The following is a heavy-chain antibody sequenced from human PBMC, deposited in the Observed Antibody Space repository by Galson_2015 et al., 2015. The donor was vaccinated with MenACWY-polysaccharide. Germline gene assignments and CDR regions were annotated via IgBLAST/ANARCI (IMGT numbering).Heavy chain of an antibody. CDR1: GFTFSNYG. CDR3: AKGRITVDI. Sequence: SLRLSCAASGFTFSNYGMSWVRQAPGKGLEWVSGISGRGGSTYYADSVKGRFTISRDNSKNTLYLQMNSLRADDTAVYYCAKGRITVDIGGKGTMVTVSS. V-gene: IGHV3-23*01. CDR2: ISGRGGST. D-gene: IGHD3-16*01. J-gene: IGHJ3*02.